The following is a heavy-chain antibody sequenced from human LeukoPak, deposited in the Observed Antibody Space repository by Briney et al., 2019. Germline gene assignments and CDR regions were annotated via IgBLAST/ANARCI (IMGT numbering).Heavy chain of an antibody. V-gene: IGHV3-7*01. Sequence: GGSLRLSCAASGFTFSSCWMSWVRQAPGKGLEWVANIKQDGSEKYYVDSVKGRFTISRDNAKNSLYLQMNSLRAEDTAVYYCARDSSGYYPWDAFDIWGQGTMVTVSS. D-gene: IGHD3-22*01. CDR2: IKQDGSEK. CDR1: GFTFSSCW. CDR3: ARDSSGYYPWDAFDI. J-gene: IGHJ3*02.